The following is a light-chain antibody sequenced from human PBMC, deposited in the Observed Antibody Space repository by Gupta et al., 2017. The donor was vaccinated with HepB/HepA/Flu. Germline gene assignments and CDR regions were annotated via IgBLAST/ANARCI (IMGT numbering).Light chain of an antibody. V-gene: IGKV2-30*01. Sequence: EVVKTQSTLSLSVTLGQPASIACRSSQSFTYRDGNNYWNWFHQRPGQSPMRIIYQVSNREAVVPDRLISSWGGTYFPLKIRMVDADDVGVYYCRHYTPWHRYTFGQGTRLELK. CDR2: QVS. J-gene: IGKJ2*01. CDR1: QSFTYRDGNNY. CDR3: RHYTPWHRYT.